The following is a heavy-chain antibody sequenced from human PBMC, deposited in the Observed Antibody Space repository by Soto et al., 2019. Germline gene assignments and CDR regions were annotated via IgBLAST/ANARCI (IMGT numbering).Heavy chain of an antibody. D-gene: IGHD4-17*01. J-gene: IGHJ4*02. V-gene: IGHV4-59*08. CDR3: ARRNGDYFDF. CDR1: GGSIDSYY. CDR2: IYYSGGT. Sequence: SETLSLTCTVSGGSIDSYYWTWIRQPPGKGLEWIGYIYYSGGTNYNPSLKSRITISVATSKNQFSLKLSSVTAADPAVYSCARRNGDYFDFWGQETRVTVS.